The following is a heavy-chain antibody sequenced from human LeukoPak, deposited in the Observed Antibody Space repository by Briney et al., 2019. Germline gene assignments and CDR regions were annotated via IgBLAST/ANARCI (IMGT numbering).Heavy chain of an antibody. D-gene: IGHD2-15*01. V-gene: IGHV1-2*02. Sequence: GASVTVSFTSSVYSFIVYFIHWVRQAPGQGLEGMGWIHPNSGGTNSAQKFQGRVTMSRDTSNNTAYMELSRLRSDDTAVYYCARDPTNCSGGSCYPSYLDYWGQGTLVTVSS. CDR2: IHPNSGGT. J-gene: IGHJ4*02. CDR1: VYSFIVYF. CDR3: ARDPTNCSGGSCYPSYLDY.